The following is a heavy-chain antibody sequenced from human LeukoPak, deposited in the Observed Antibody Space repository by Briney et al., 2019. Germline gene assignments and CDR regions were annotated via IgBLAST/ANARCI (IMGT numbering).Heavy chain of an antibody. CDR3: ARAKGLFDH. CDR1: GYTFAIYY. V-gene: IGHV1-46*01. Sequence: ASVKVSCKASGYTFAIYYIHWVRQAPGQGLEWMGIINPSGGSTSYTQKFQGGLTMTRDTSTSTVYMELSSLRSEDTAVYYCARAKGLFDHWGQGTLVTVSS. CDR2: INPSGGST. J-gene: IGHJ4*02.